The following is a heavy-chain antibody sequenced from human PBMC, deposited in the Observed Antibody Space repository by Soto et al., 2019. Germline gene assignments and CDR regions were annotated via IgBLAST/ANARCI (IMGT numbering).Heavy chain of an antibody. CDR2: INPSGGST. CDR3: ARDLYLDSCGGGGFFDY. J-gene: IGHJ4*02. CDR1: GYTFTSYY. V-gene: IGHV1-46*01. D-gene: IGHD3-22*01. Sequence: QVQLVQSGAEVKKPGASVKVSCKASGYTFTSYYMHWVRQAPGQGLEWMGIINPSGGSTSYAQKFQGRVTMTRDTSTSTVCMELSSLRSGGKAVYYCARDLYLDSCGGGGFFDYWGQGTLVTVSS.